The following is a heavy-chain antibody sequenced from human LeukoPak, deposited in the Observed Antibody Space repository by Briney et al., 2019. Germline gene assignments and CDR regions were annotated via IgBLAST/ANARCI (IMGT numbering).Heavy chain of an antibody. V-gene: IGHV1-18*01. CDR1: GYTFTSYG. J-gene: IGHJ4*02. Sequence: ASVKVSCKASGYTFTSYGISWVRQAPGQGLEWMGWISAYNGNTNYAQKLQGRVTMTTDTSTSTAYMELRSLGSDDTAVYYCARDPHYYDSSGYRNPTDYWGQGTLVTVSS. CDR2: ISAYNGNT. D-gene: IGHD3-22*01. CDR3: ARDPHYYDSSGYRNPTDY.